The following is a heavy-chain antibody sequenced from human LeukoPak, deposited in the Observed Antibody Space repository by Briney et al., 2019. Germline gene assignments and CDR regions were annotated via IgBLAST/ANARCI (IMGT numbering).Heavy chain of an antibody. CDR3: ARGGSYYYYYYMDV. Sequence: ASVKVSCKASGYTFTSYDINWVRQATGQGLEWMGWMNPNSGNTGYAQKSQGRVTITRNTSISTAYMELSSLRSEDTAVYYCARGGSYYYYYYMDVWGKGTTVTVSS. CDR1: GYTFTSYD. V-gene: IGHV1-8*03. CDR2: MNPNSGNT. J-gene: IGHJ6*03. D-gene: IGHD3-10*01.